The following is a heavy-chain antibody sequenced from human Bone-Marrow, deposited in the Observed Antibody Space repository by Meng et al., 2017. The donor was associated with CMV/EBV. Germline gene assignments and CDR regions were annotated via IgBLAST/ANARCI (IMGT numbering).Heavy chain of an antibody. CDR2: IYYSGST. V-gene: IGHV4-39*07. CDR1: GGSISSSSYY. D-gene: IGHD3-22*01. J-gene: IGHJ3*02. Sequence: SETLSLTCTVSGGSISSSSYYWGWIRQPPGKGLEWIGSIYYSGSTYYNPFLKSRVTISVDTSKNQFSLKLSSVTAADTAVYYCARVPGHYYDSSDAWGGHAFDICGQGIMVIVSS. CDR3: ARVPGHYYDSSDAWGGHAFDI.